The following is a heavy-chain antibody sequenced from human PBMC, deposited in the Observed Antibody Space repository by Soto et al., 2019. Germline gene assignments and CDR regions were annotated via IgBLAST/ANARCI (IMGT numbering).Heavy chain of an antibody. J-gene: IGHJ4*02. CDR2: IYYSGST. CDR1: GGSISSYY. D-gene: IGHD2-2*02. CDR3: ARHGNVIGYCSSTSCSTDFDY. Sequence: SETLSLTCTVSGGSISSYYWSWIRQPPGKGLERIGYIYYSGSTNYNPSLKSRVTISVDTSKNQFSLKLSSVTAADTAVYYCARHGNVIGYCSSTSCSTDFDYWGQGTLVTVSS. V-gene: IGHV4-59*08.